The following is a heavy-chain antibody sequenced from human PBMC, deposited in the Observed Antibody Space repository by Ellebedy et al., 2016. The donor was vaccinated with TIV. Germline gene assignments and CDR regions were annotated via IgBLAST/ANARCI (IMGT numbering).Heavy chain of an antibody. J-gene: IGHJ4*02. V-gene: IGHV3-7*01. CDR1: GFTFSRYW. D-gene: IGHD1-1*01. CDR3: ARDIIVGYAFDS. CDR2: ISIDGRER. Sequence: GESLKISCAASGFTFSRYWMYWVRQAPGKGLEWVARISIDGRERFYLASLKVRFTISRDNAENSLYLQMDSLRVEDTAVYFCARDIIVGYAFDSWGQGTLVTVSS.